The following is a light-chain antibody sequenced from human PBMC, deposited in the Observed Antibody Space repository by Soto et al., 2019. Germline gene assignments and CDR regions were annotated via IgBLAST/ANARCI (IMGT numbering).Light chain of an antibody. CDR1: QSVLYSSNNKNY. V-gene: IGKV4-1*01. Sequence: DIVMTQSPDSLAVFLGERATINCKSSQSVLYSSNNKNYLAWYQQKAGQPPKLPIYWASTRESGVPDRFSGSGSGTDFTLTISSLQAEDVAVYYCQQYYATPPYTFGQGTKLEIK. CDR3: QQYYATPPYT. J-gene: IGKJ2*01. CDR2: WAS.